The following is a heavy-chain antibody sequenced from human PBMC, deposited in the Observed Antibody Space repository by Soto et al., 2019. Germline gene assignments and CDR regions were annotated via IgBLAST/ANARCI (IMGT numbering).Heavy chain of an antibody. J-gene: IGHJ4*02. V-gene: IGHV4-34*01. CDR2: INHSGST. CDR1: GGSFSGYY. CDR3: ARAYHPLYFDY. Sequence: SETLSLTCAVYGGSFSGYYWSWIRQPPGKGLEWIGEINHSGSTNYNPSLKSRVTISVDTSKNQFSLKLSSVTAADKAVYYCARAYHPLYFDYWGQGTLVTVSS. D-gene: IGHD2-2*01.